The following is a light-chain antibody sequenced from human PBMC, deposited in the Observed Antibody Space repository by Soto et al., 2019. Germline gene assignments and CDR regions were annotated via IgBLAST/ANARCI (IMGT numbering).Light chain of an antibody. CDR3: QQYGLSPYT. V-gene: IGKV3-20*01. Sequence: EIVLTQSPGTLSLSPGETATLSCEASQTVTSKFLAWYQQKPGQAPRLLIYGASNRASGIADRFSGSGSGTDFPLSIFSLEPEDFAVYYCQQYGLSPYTFGQGTKVEIK. CDR2: GAS. CDR1: QTVTSKF. J-gene: IGKJ2*01.